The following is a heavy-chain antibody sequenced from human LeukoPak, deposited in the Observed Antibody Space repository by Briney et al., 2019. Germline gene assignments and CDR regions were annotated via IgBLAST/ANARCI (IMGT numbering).Heavy chain of an antibody. J-gene: IGHJ4*02. D-gene: IGHD3-3*01. Sequence: PSETLSLTCTVSGGSISSGGYYWSWIRQHPGKGLEWIGYINYNGSTYYNPSLKSRVTISVDTSKNQFSLKLSSVTAADTAVYYCARGGDFWSGYYLDYWGQGTLVTVSS. CDR2: INYNGST. V-gene: IGHV4-31*03. CDR3: ARGGDFWSGYYLDY. CDR1: GGSISSGGYY.